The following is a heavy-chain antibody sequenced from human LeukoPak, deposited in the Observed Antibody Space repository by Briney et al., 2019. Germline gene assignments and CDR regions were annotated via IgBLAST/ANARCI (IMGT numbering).Heavy chain of an antibody. CDR1: GFTFSSYA. Sequence: PGGSLRLSCAASGFTFSSYAMHWVRQAPGKGLEWVAVISYDGSNKYYADSVKGRFTISRGNSKNTLYLQMNSLRAEDTAVYYCARGVYSNYLSPFDYWGQGTLVTVSS. D-gene: IGHD4-11*01. CDR3: ARGVYSNYLSPFDY. V-gene: IGHV3-30*04. CDR2: ISYDGSNK. J-gene: IGHJ4*02.